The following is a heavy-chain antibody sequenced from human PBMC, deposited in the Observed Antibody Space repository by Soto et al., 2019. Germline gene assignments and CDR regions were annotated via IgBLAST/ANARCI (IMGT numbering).Heavy chain of an antibody. CDR1: GYTFTSYY. CDR3: ASRSEAPQADY. J-gene: IGHJ4*02. CDR2: INPSGGST. V-gene: IGHV1-46*01. Sequence: GASVKVSCKASGYTFTSYYMHWVRQAPGQGLEWMGIINPSGGSTSYAQKFQGRVTMTTDKSTSTAYMELSSLRSEDTAVYYCASRSEAPQADYWGQGTLVTVSS. D-gene: IGHD6-6*01.